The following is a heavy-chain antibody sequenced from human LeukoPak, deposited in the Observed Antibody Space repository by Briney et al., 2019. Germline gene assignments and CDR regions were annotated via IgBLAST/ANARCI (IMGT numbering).Heavy chain of an antibody. V-gene: IGHV1-24*01. CDR3: ATDTQYSSSWYTWGY. CDR2: FDPEEGET. CDR1: GYTLTELS. J-gene: IGHJ4*02. Sequence: ASVKVSCKVSGYTLTELSMHWVRQAPGKGLEWMGGFDPEEGETIYAQKFQGRVTMTEDTSTDTAYMELSSLRSEDTAVYYCATDTQYSSSWYTWGYWGQGTLVTVSS. D-gene: IGHD6-13*01.